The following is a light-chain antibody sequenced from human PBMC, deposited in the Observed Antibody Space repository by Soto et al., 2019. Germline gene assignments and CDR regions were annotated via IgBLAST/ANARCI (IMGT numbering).Light chain of an antibody. Sequence: QSVLTQPPSVSGTPGQRVTISCAGSSANVAINPVNWYQHLTGAAPRLLMYETDRRSSGVPDRFSSSTSGTSASLAIRGLTSEDAADYSGEAWLDTFSGPHVFGTGTKLTVL. J-gene: IGLJ1*01. CDR2: ETD. CDR1: SANVAINP. V-gene: IGLV1-44*01. CDR3: EAWLDTFSGPHV.